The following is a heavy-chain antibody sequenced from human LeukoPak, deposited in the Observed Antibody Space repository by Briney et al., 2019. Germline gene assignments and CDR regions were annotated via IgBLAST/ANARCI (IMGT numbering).Heavy chain of an antibody. CDR3: ARATASNYVNYYYYYMDV. J-gene: IGHJ6*03. V-gene: IGHV3-20*01. D-gene: IGHD4-11*01. CDR2: INWNGGST. Sequence: PGGSLRLSCAASGFTFDDYGMSWVRQAPGKGLEWVSGINWNGGSTGYADSVKGRFTISRDNAKNSLYLQMNSLRAEDTALYHCARATASNYVNYYYYYMDVWGKGTTVTVSS. CDR1: GFTFDDYG.